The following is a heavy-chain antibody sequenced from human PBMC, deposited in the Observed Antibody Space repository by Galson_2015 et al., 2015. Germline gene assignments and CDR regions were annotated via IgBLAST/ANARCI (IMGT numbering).Heavy chain of an antibody. J-gene: IGHJ4*02. Sequence: SVKVSCKASGYTFTGYYMHWVRQAPGQGLEWMGRINPNSGGTNYAQKFQGRVTMTRDTSISTAYMELSRLRSDDTAVYYCARDDGSSWHSDYWGQGTLVTVSS. V-gene: IGHV1-2*06. CDR2: INPNSGGT. D-gene: IGHD6-13*01. CDR3: ARDDGSSWHSDY. CDR1: GYTFTGYY.